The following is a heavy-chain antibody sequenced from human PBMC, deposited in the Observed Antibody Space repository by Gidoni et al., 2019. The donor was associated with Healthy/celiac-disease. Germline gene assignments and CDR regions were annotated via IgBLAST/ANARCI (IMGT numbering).Heavy chain of an antibody. CDR2: IRSKANSYAT. D-gene: IGHD6-13*01. Sequence: EVQLVESGGGLVQPGGSLTLSCAASGFTFSGSAMHWVRQASGKGLEWVGRIRSKANSYATAYAASVKGRFTISRDDSKNTAYLQMNSLKTEDTAVYYCTSPSASLSSSWGGDAFDIWGQGTMVTVSS. CDR3: TSPSASLSSSWGGDAFDI. CDR1: GFTFSGSA. V-gene: IGHV3-73*02. J-gene: IGHJ3*02.